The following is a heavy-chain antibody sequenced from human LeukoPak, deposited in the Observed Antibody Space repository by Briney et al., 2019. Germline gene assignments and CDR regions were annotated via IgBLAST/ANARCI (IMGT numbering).Heavy chain of an antibody. Sequence: ASVKVSFKTSGYTFTGYYIHWVRQASGQGLEWVAWINPNSGGTKYSQQFQGRVTLTRDTSISTAYMELSRLTSDDTAVYYCARGHSDIWYSLGHWGQGTLVTVSA. CDR1: GYTFTGYY. V-gene: IGHV1-2*02. J-gene: IGHJ4*02. D-gene: IGHD1-26*01. CDR3: ARGHSDIWYSLGH. CDR2: INPNSGGT.